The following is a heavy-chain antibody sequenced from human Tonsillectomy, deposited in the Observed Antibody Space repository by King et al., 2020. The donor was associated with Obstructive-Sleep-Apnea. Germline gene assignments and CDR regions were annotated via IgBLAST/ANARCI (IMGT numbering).Heavy chain of an antibody. CDR1: GFTFSNAW. CDR2: IKSKTDGGTT. V-gene: IGHV3-15*01. CDR3: TTAFPAIAAAGGDDAFDI. D-gene: IGHD6-13*01. J-gene: IGHJ3*02. Sequence: VQLVESGGGLVKPGGSLRLSCAASGFTFSNAWMSWVRQAPGKGLEWVGRIKSKTDGGTTDYAAPVKGRFTISRDDSKNTLYMQMNSLKTEDTAVYYCTTAFPAIAAAGGDDAFDIWGQGTMVTVSS.